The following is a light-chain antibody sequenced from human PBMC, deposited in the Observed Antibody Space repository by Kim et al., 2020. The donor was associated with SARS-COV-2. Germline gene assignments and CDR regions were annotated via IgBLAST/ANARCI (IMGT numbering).Light chain of an antibody. CDR3: MSRDSSSNHHVV. J-gene: IGLJ2*01. CDR2: GKN. Sequence: SSELTQDPAVSVALGQRVRITCQGDSLRNFYASWYQQRPGQAPVLVIYGKNDRPSGIPDRFSGSTSGNTASLTITGAQAEDEADYYCMSRDSSSNHHVVFGGGTQLTVL. V-gene: IGLV3-19*01. CDR1: SLRNFY.